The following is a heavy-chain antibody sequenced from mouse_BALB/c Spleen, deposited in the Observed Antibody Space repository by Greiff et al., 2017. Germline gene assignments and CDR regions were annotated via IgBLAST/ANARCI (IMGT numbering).Heavy chain of an antibody. V-gene: IGHV14-3*02. CDR3: ALTGPFDY. CDR1: GFNIKDTY. D-gene: IGHD4-1*01. CDR2: IDPANGNT. Sequence: LVESGAELVKPGASVKLSCTASGFNIKDTYMHWVKQRPEQGLEWIGRIDPANGNTKYDPKFQGKATITADTSSNTAYLQLSSLTSEDTAVYYCALTGPFDYWGQGTTLTVSS. J-gene: IGHJ2*01.